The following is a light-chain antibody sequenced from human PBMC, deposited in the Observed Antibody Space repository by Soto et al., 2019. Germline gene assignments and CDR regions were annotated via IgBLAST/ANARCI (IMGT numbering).Light chain of an antibody. Sequence: QSVLTQPPSVSGAPGQRVTISCTGSRSNIGAGYAVHWYQQLPGTAPKLLIYDNTNRPSGVPDRFSASESGTSASLAITALQSEDEADYYCQSYDTSLSASVFGGGTKLTVL. J-gene: IGLJ2*01. CDR2: DNT. V-gene: IGLV1-40*01. CDR3: QSYDTSLSASV. CDR1: RSNIGAGYA.